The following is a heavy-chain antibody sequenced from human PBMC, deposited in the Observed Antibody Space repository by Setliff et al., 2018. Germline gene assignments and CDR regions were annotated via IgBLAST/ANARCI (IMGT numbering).Heavy chain of an antibody. CDR1: GFTFTDYG. V-gene: IGHV1-18*01. CDR2: INKYNFNT. D-gene: IGHD3-22*01. Sequence: ASVKVSCKSSGFTFTDYGITWVRQVPGQGLEWMGWINKYNFNTQYAQKFQGRVTVTTDTSTTTAYMELRSLRPDDTAAYYCARSYDSGFYDQRDAYYIWGQGTIVTVSS. CDR3: ARSYDSGFYDQRDAYYI. J-gene: IGHJ3*02.